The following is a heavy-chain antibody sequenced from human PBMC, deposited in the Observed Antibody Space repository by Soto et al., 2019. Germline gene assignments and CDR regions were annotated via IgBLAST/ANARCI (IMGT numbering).Heavy chain of an antibody. J-gene: IGHJ4*02. D-gene: IGHD3-16*01. CDR1: GFTFSTYW. V-gene: IGHV3-7*01. Sequence: EVQLVESGGGLVQPGGSLRLSCAASGFTFSTYWMTWFRRPPGKGLEWVANLDQDGSERYYVDSVRGRFTISRDNAKNSLYLQLHSLRAEDTAVYYCVCGGNFFVYWGQGTLVTVSP. CDR3: VCGGNFFVY. CDR2: LDQDGSER.